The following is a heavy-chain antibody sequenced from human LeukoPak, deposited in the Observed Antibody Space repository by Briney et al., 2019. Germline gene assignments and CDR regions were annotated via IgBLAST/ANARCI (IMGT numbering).Heavy chain of an antibody. V-gene: IGHV1-69*04. CDR3: ARSLLFGSGSYYGYPHRGWDV. J-gene: IGHJ6*02. CDR1: GGTFSSYA. CDR2: IIPIFGIA. D-gene: IGHD3-10*01. Sequence: SVKVSCKASGGTFSSYAISWVRQAPGQRLEWMGRIIPIFGIANYAQKFQGRVTIIADKSTSTAYMELSSLRSEDTAVYYCARSLLFGSGSYYGYPHRGWDVWGQGTTVTVSS.